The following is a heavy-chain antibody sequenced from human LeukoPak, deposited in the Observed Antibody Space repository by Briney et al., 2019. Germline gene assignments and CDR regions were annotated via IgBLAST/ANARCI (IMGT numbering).Heavy chain of an antibody. CDR1: GFTVSSNY. V-gene: IGHV3-53*01. D-gene: IGHD3-9*01. Sequence: GGSLRLSCAASGFTVSSNYMSWVRQAPGKGLEWVSVIYSGGSTYYADSVKGRFTISRDNSKNTLYLQMNSLRAEDTAVYHCASGRLTGYAPDAFDIWGQGTMVTVSS. J-gene: IGHJ3*02. CDR2: IYSGGST. CDR3: ASGRLTGYAPDAFDI.